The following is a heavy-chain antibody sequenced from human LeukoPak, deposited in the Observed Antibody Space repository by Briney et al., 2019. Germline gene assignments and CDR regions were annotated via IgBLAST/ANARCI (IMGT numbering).Heavy chain of an antibody. Sequence: GASVKVSCKVSGYTLTELSMHWVRQAPGKGLEWMGGFDPEDGETIYAQKFQGRVTMTEDTSTDTAYMELSSLRSEDTAVYYCATLVPAAKLGGTFDYWGQGTLVTVSS. CDR2: FDPEDGET. D-gene: IGHD2-2*01. V-gene: IGHV1-24*01. CDR3: ATLVPAAKLGGTFDY. CDR1: GYTLTELS. J-gene: IGHJ4*02.